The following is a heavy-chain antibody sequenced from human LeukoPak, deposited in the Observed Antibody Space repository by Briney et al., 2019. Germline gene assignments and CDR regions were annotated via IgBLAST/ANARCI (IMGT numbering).Heavy chain of an antibody. V-gene: IGHV1-2*02. CDR1: GYTFTGYY. J-gene: IGHJ4*02. CDR2: INPNSGGT. D-gene: IGHD3-22*01. Sequence: ASVKVSCKASGYTFTGYYMHWVRQAPGQGLEWRGWINPNSGGTNYAQKFQGRVTMTRDTSISTAYMELSRLRSDDTAVFYCARTHYDSSAYYSPAGYWGQGTLVTVSS. CDR3: ARTHYDSSAYYSPAGY.